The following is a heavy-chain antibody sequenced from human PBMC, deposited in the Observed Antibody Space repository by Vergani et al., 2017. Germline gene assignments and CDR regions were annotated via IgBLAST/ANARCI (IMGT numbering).Heavy chain of an antibody. V-gene: IGHV3-11*04. CDR1: RFAFSDYY. J-gene: IGHJ5*02. CDR3: ARGSAGFFTLTSPNWFDP. Sequence: QGQLVESGGGLVKPGGSLRLSCAASRFAFSDYYMSWIRQAPGKGLEWISYISNSGNTINYADSVKGRFIVSRDNAKESLCLQMNSLRVEDTAVYYCARGSAGFFTLTSPNWFDPW. D-gene: IGHD3-3*01. CDR2: ISNSGNTI.